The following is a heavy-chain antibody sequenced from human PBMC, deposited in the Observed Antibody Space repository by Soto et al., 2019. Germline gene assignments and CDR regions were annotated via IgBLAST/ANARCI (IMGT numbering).Heavy chain of an antibody. V-gene: IGHV4-59*08. CDR3: ARLMMGAMSSFDY. CDR2: IYYSGST. Sequence: SETLSLTCTVSGGSISSYYWSWIRQPPGKGLEWIGYIYYSGSTNYNPSLKSRVTISVDTSKNQFSLKLNSVTAADTAVYYCARLMMGAMSSFDYWGQGTLVTVSS. CDR1: GGSISSYY. D-gene: IGHD1-26*01. J-gene: IGHJ4*02.